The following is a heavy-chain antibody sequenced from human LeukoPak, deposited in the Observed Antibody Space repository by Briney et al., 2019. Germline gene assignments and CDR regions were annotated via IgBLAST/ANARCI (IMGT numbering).Heavy chain of an antibody. Sequence: SETLSLTCTVSGGSISSYYWSWIRQPPGKGLEWIGYIYYSGSTNYNPSLKSRVTISVDTSKNQFSLKLSSVTAADTAVYYCAGCSSGYYCYFDYWGQGTLVTVSS. V-gene: IGHV4-59*08. J-gene: IGHJ4*02. CDR2: IYYSGST. CDR1: GGSISSYY. D-gene: IGHD3-22*01. CDR3: AGCSSGYYCYFDY.